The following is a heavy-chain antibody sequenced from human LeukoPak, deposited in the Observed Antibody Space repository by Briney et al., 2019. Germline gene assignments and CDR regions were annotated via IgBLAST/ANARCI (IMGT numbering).Heavy chain of an antibody. Sequence: KPSETLSLTCTVSGGSVSSDDYYWSWIRQHPGKGLEWIGYISYSGSYYYSPSLESRITISVDTSKNQFPLKVSSVTDADTAVYFCARAHSVVGLVIQGYYYMDVWGKGTTVTVSS. J-gene: IGHJ6*03. V-gene: IGHV4-31*03. D-gene: IGHD3/OR15-3a*01. CDR1: GGSVSSDDYY. CDR2: ISYSGSY. CDR3: ARAHSVVGLVIQGYYYMDV.